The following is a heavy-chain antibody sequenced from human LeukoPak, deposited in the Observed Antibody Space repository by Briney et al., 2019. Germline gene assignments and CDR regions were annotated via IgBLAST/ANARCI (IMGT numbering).Heavy chain of an antibody. CDR3: ARDASTMVRGSLDY. CDR2: ISGSSGII. D-gene: IGHD3-10*01. J-gene: IGHJ4*02. CDR1: GFTFNTYT. V-gene: IGHV3-48*01. Sequence: GGSLRLSCAASGFTFNTYTMNWVRQAPGKGLEWVSYISGSSGIIDYADSVKGRFTISRDNSKNTLYLQMNSLRAEDTAVYYCARDASTMVRGSLDYWGQGTLVTVSS.